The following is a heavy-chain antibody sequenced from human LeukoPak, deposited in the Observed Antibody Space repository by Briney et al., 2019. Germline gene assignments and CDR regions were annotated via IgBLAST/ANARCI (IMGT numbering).Heavy chain of an antibody. Sequence: SETLSLTCTVSGGSISSSSYYWGWIRQPPGKGLEWIGSIYYSGSTYYNPSLKSRVTISVDTSKNQFSLKLSSVTAADTAVYYCASETTSSGYYSWSDFDYWGQGTLVTVSS. D-gene: IGHD3-22*01. CDR1: GGSISSSSYY. V-gene: IGHV4-39*01. CDR2: IYYSGST. CDR3: ASETTSSGYYSWSDFDY. J-gene: IGHJ4*02.